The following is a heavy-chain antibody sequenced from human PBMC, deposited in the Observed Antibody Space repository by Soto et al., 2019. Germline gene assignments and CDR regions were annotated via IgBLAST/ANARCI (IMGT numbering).Heavy chain of an antibody. D-gene: IGHD6-19*01. CDR1: GGSVSSGSYY. J-gene: IGHJ6*02. V-gene: IGHV4-61*01. Sequence: QVQLQESGPGLVKPSETLSLTCTVSGGSVSSGSYYGSWIRQPPGKGLEWIGYIYYSGSTNYNPSLKNRVTISVDTSKNQFSLKLSSVTAADTAVYYCARGIEGWYQGRYYYGMDVWGQGTTVTVSS. CDR3: ARGIEGWYQGRYYYGMDV. CDR2: IYYSGST.